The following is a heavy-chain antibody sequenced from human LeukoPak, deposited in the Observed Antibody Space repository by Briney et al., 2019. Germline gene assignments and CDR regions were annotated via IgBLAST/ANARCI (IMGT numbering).Heavy chain of an antibody. J-gene: IGHJ6*02. V-gene: IGHV4-4*02. CDR2: IYHSGST. Sequence: SETLSLTCAVSGGSISSSNWWSWVRQPPGKELEWIGEIYHSGSTNYDPSLKSRVTISVDKSKNQFSLKLSSVTAADTAVYYCARGGDYDFWSGYIYGMDVWGQGTTVTVSS. CDR3: ARGGDYDFWSGYIYGMDV. CDR1: GGSISSSNW. D-gene: IGHD3-3*01.